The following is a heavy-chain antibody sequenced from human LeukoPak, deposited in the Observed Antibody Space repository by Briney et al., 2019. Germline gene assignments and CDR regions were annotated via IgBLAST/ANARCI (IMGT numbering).Heavy chain of an antibody. V-gene: IGHV3-23*01. CDR2: ISDNSVGT. CDR3: AKYGTVVAGKGLPDW. D-gene: IGHD6-19*01. Sequence: GGSLRLSCAASGVTFRNYAMSWGRQAPGKGLEWGSSISDNSVGTYYADSLRGRFTISRDYSNNMLYMQMNSLRVEDTAVYYCAKYGTVVAGKGLPDWWGQGTLVTVSS. J-gene: IGHJ4*02. CDR1: GVTFRNYA.